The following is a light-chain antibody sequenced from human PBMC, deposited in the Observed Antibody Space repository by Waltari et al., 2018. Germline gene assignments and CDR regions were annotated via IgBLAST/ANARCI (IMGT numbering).Light chain of an antibody. CDR3: AAWDDSLNGVP. J-gene: IGLJ2*01. CDR1: NSNIGTNY. Sequence: QSVLTQPPSASGTPGQRVTISCSGRNSNIGTNYVYWYQQVPGTAPKLLIFKNNQRPSGVPDRFSGSKSGTSASLVISGLRSEDEADYYCAAWDDSLNGVPFGGGTKVTVL. CDR2: KNN. V-gene: IGLV1-47*01.